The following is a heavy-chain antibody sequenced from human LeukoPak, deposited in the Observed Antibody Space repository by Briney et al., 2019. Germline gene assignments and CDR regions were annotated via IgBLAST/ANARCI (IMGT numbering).Heavy chain of an antibody. J-gene: IGHJ5*02. CDR1: GFTFSSYG. CDR2: ISYDGSNK. Sequence: GGSLRLSCAASGFTFSSYGVHWVRQAPGKGLEWVAVISYDGSNKYYADSVKGRFTISRDNSKNTLYLQMNSLRAEDTAVYYCAKESVDTAMVMENWFDPWGQGTLVTVSS. D-gene: IGHD5-18*01. CDR3: AKESVDTAMVMENWFDP. V-gene: IGHV3-30*18.